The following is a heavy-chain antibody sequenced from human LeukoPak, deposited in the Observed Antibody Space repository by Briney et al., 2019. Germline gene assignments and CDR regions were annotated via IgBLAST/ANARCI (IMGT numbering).Heavy chain of an antibody. Sequence: PGGSLRLSCAATGFTFSNYAMSWVRQAPGKGLEWVSAISGSGGSTYYADSVKGRFTISRDNSKNTLYLQMNSLRAEDTAVYYCAKGSTIFGVVTHFDIWGQGTMVTVSS. J-gene: IGHJ3*02. CDR3: AKGSTIFGVVTHFDI. CDR2: ISGSGGST. V-gene: IGHV3-23*01. D-gene: IGHD3-3*01. CDR1: GFTFSNYA.